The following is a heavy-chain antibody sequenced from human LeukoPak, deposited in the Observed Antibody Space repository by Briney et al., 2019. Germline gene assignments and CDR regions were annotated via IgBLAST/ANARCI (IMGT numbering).Heavy chain of an antibody. J-gene: IGHJ4*02. CDR3: AKVLEPYGDSRGYYFDY. D-gene: IGHD4-17*01. CDR2: ISYDGSNK. CDR1: GFTFSSYG. Sequence: GRSLRLSCAASGFTFSSYGMHWVRQAPGKGLEWVAVISYDGSNKYYADSVKGRFTISRDNSKNTLYLQMNSLRAEDTAVYYCAKVLEPYGDSRGYYFDYWGQGTLVTVSS. V-gene: IGHV3-30*18.